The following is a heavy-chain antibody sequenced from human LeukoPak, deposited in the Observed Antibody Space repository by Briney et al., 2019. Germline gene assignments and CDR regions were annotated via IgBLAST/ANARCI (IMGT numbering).Heavy chain of an antibody. CDR1: GFTFSSYG. D-gene: IGHD6-19*01. V-gene: IGHV3-23*01. Sequence: PGGSLRLSCAAPGFTFSSYGMSWVRQAPGKGLEWVSAISGSGGSTYYADSVKGRFTISRDNSKNTLYLQMNSLRAEDTAIYYCAKDQGLYSSGWWYFDLWGRGTLVTVSS. CDR3: AKDQGLYSSGWWYFDL. CDR2: ISGSGGST. J-gene: IGHJ2*01.